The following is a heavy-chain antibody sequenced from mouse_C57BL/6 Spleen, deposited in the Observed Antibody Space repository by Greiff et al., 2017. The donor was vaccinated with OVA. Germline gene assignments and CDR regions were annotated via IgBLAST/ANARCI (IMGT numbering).Heavy chain of an antibody. CDR2: INYDGSST. Sequence: EVKLVESEGGLVQPGSSMKLSCTASGFTFSDYYMAWVRQVPEKGLEWVANINYDGSSTYYLDSLKSRFIISRDNAKNILYLHMSSLKSEDTATYYCARGSNYYFDYWGQGTTLTVSS. J-gene: IGHJ2*01. CDR3: ARGSNYYFDY. CDR1: GFTFSDYY. V-gene: IGHV5-16*01.